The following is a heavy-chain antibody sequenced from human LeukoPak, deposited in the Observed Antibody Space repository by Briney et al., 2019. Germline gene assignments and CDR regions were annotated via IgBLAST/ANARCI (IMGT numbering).Heavy chain of an antibody. CDR3: ARDIQLEIRAFDI. V-gene: IGHV1-2*02. CDR1: GYVFTAYY. Sequence: ASMKVSCKTSGYVFTAYYIHWVRQAPGQGLEWVGWINPNSGGFNSAQKFQGRVTMTRDTSISTAYMELSRLRSDDTAVYYCARDIQLEIRAFDIWGQGTMVTVSS. D-gene: IGHD1-1*01. J-gene: IGHJ3*02. CDR2: INPNSGGF.